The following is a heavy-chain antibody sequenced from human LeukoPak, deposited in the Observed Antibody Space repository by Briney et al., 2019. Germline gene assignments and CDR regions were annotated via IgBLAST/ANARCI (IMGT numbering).Heavy chain of an antibody. Sequence: GGSLRLSCAASGFTFSSYSMNWVRQAPGKGLEWVSSISSSSSYIYYADSVKGRFTISRDNAKNSLYLQMNSLRAEETAVYYCARAYCTNGVCYDGPDYWGQGTLVTVSS. J-gene: IGHJ4*02. CDR2: ISSSSSYI. D-gene: IGHD2-8*01. CDR3: ARAYCTNGVCYDGPDY. V-gene: IGHV3-21*01. CDR1: GFTFSSYS.